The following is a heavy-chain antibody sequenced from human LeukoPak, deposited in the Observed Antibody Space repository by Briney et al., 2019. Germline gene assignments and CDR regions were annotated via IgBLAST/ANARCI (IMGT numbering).Heavy chain of an antibody. J-gene: IGHJ3*02. CDR2: ISYDGSNK. CDR3: AKVRHTTDLDDAFDI. Sequence: PGGSLRLSCAASGFTFSSYGMHWVRQAPGKGLEWVAVISYDGSNKYYADSVKGRFTISRDNSKNTLYLQMNSLRAEDTAVYYCAKVRHTTDLDDAFDIWGQGTMVTVSS. V-gene: IGHV3-30*18. D-gene: IGHD1-14*01. CDR1: GFTFSSYG.